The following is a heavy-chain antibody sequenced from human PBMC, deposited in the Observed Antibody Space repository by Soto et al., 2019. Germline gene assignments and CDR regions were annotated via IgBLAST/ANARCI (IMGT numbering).Heavy chain of an antibody. CDR3: ARRYGASFDY. J-gene: IGHJ4*02. Sequence: PSETLSLTCTVSGGSVSSYYWSWIRQPPGKGLEWIGYIYYSGSTNYNPSLKSRVTISVDTSKNQFSLKLSSVTAADTAVYYCARRYGASFDYWGQGTLVTVSS. V-gene: IGHV4-59*02. CDR1: GGSVSSYY. CDR2: IYYSGST. D-gene: IGHD4-17*01.